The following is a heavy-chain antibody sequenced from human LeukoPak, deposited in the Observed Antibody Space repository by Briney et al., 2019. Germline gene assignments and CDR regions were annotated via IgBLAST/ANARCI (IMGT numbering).Heavy chain of an antibody. Sequence: SETLSLTCTVSEYSITSGFRWGWSRQPAGKGVEWIGIIYHGRSTLYNPPIKRRTTVAVNTSKNQFSLNLNSVTAADTAVYYCARVTGGYCSNTSCYALDVWGTGTTVTVSS. CDR1: EYSITSGFR. CDR2: IYHGRST. CDR3: ARVTGGYCSNTSCYALDV. V-gene: IGHV4-38-2*02. D-gene: IGHD2-2*01. J-gene: IGHJ6*03.